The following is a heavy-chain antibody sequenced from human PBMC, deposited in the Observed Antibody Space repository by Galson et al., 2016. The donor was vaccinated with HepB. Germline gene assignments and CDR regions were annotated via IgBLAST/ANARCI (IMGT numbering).Heavy chain of an antibody. Sequence: SLRLSCAVSGFIFSDHYMDWLRQAPGKGLEWVARSRDKANRHTTEYAASVKGRFTISRDDSQNSVYLQRNSLKTEDTAVYYCARSRSGSGNFDYWGQGTLVTVSS. CDR1: GFIFSDHY. CDR2: SRDKANRHTT. D-gene: IGHD3-10*01. V-gene: IGHV3-72*01. CDR3: ARSRSGSGNFDY. J-gene: IGHJ4*02.